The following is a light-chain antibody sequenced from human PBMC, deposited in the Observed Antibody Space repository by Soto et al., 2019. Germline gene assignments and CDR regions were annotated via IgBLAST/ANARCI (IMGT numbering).Light chain of an antibody. Sequence: IAVTLSLSTLALSPGERATLSCIASQSVSSCLAWYQQKPGQAPRLLIYDASNRATGIPARFSGSGSGTDFTLTISSLEPEDFAVYYCQQRSNWPPITFGQGTRLEIK. CDR1: QSVSSC. CDR2: DAS. J-gene: IGKJ5*01. V-gene: IGKV3-11*01. CDR3: QQRSNWPPIT.